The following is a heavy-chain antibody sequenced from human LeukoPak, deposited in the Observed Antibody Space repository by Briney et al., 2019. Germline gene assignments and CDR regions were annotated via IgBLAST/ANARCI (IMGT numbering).Heavy chain of an antibody. D-gene: IGHD2-2*02. V-gene: IGHV1-8*03. J-gene: IGHJ4*02. CDR2: MNPNSGNT. Sequence: GASVKVSCKASGYTFTSYDINWVRQATGQGLEWMGWMNPNSGNTGYAQKFQGRVTITRNTSISTAYVELSSLRSEDTAVYYCARVLRTSCYTPLGYWGQGTLVTVSS. CDR1: GYTFTSYD. CDR3: ARVLRTSCYTPLGY.